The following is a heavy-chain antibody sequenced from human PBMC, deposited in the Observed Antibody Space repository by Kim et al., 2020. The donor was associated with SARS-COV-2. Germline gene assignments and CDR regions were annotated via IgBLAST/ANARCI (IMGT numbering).Heavy chain of an antibody. V-gene: IGHV1-2*02. CDR3: ARVGTSYDILTGYYRVFDY. J-gene: IGHJ4*02. Sequence: ASVKVSCKASGYTFTGYYMHWVRQAPGQGLEWMGWINPNSGGTNYAQKFQGRVTMTRDTSISTAYMELSRLRSDDTAVYYCARVGTSYDILTGYYRVFDYWGQGTLVTVSS. CDR2: INPNSGGT. CDR1: GYTFTGYY. D-gene: IGHD3-9*01.